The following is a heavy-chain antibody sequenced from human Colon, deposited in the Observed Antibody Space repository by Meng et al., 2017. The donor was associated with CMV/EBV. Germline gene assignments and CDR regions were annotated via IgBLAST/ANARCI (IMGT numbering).Heavy chain of an antibody. D-gene: IGHD1-26*01. Sequence: GGSLRLSCAASGFTFSSYWMSWVRQAPGKGLEWVANIKQGGSEKYYVDSVRGRFTISRDNAKNSLYLQMNSLRVEDTAVYYCARQSGSYKNDYWGQGTLVTVSS. J-gene: IGHJ4*02. CDR1: GFTFSSYW. V-gene: IGHV3-7*03. CDR2: IKQGGSEK. CDR3: ARQSGSYKNDY.